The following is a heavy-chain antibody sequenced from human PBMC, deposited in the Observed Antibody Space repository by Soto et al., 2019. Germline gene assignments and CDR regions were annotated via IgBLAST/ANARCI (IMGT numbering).Heavy chain of an antibody. CDR1: GGSISSYY. D-gene: IGHD3-9*01. V-gene: IGHV4-59*12. CDR2: IYYSGST. Sequence: PSETLYLTCTVSGGSISSYYWSWIRQPPGKGLEWIGYIYYSGSTNYNPSLKSRVTISVDTSKNQFSLKLSSVTAADTAVYYCARAPTPYDILTGYLHYYYYGMDVWGQGTTVTVP. CDR3: ARAPTPYDILTGYLHYYYYGMDV. J-gene: IGHJ6*02.